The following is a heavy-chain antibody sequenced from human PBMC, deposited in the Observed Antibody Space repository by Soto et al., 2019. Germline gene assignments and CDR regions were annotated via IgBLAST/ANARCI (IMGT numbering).Heavy chain of an antibody. J-gene: IGHJ4*02. CDR2: ISYDGSNK. CDR1: GFTFSSYA. D-gene: IGHD1-1*01. CDR3: ARETDGKDY. Sequence: QVQLVESGGGVVQPGRSLRLSCAASGFTFSSYAMDWVRQAPGKGLEWVAVISYDGSNKYYADSVKGRFTISRDNSKNTLYLQMNSLRAEDTAVYYCARETDGKDYWGQRTLVTVSS. V-gene: IGHV3-30-3*01.